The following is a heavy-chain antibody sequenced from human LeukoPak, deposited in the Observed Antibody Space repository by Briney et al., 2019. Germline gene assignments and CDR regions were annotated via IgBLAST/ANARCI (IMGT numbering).Heavy chain of an antibody. J-gene: IGHJ3*01. D-gene: IGHD3-3*01. Sequence: GGSLRLSCAASGFTFSSYGMHWVRQAPGKGLEWVAVISYDGSNKYYADSVKGRFTISRDNSKNTLYLQMNSLRAEDTAVYYCASSTDFWSYVVLWGQGTMVTVSS. CDR2: ISYDGSNK. CDR3: ASSTDFWSYVVL. V-gene: IGHV3-30*03. CDR1: GFTFSSYG.